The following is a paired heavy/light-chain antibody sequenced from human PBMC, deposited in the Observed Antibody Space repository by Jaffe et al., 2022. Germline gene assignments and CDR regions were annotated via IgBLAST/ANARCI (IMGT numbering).Light chain of an antibody. CDR2: GAS. CDR1: QSISSSY. J-gene: IGKJ3*01. V-gene: IGKV3-20*01. Sequence: EIVLTQSPGTLSLSPGERATLSCRASQSISSSYLAWYQQKPGQAPRLLIYGASSRATGIPDRFSGSGSGTDFTLTISRLEPEDFAVYYCQQCVGSFTFGPGTKVDIK. CDR3: QQCVGSFT.
Heavy chain of an antibody. CDR2: TRYDGSNK. CDR1: GFTFSSYD. CDR3: AKTGDYGSYKDY. J-gene: IGHJ4*02. V-gene: IGHV3-30*02. Sequence: QVQLVESGGGVVQPGGSLRLSCAASGFTFSSYDMHWVRQAPGKGLEWVAFTRYDGSNKYYADSVKGRFTISRDNSKNTLYLQMNSLRAEDTAVYYCAKTGDYGSYKDYWGQGTLVTVSS. D-gene: IGHD2-21*01.